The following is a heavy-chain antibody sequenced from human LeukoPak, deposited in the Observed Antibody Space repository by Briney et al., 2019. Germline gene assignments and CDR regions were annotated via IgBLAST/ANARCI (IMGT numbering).Heavy chain of an antibody. CDR2: IKSDGSST. CDR1: GFTFNTYW. CDR3: ATGYGSGSYYNELDF. V-gene: IGHV3-74*01. D-gene: IGHD3-10*01. Sequence: PGGSLRLSCAASGFTFNTYWMHWVRQAPGKGLVWVSHIKSDGSSTTYADSVKGRFTISRDNAKNSLYLQMNSLRAEDTALYYCATGYGSGSYYNELDFWGQGTLVTVSS. J-gene: IGHJ4*02.